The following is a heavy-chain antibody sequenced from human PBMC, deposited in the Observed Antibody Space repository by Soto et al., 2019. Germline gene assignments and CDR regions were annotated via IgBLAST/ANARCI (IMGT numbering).Heavy chain of an antibody. D-gene: IGHD2-2*01. V-gene: IGHV3-48*01. CDR1: GFTFSSYS. Sequence: EVQLVESGGGLVQPGGSLRLSCAASGFTFSSYSMNWVRQAPGKGLEWVSYISSSSSTIYYADSVKGRFTISRDNAKNSLYLQMNSLRAEDTAVYYCARDDIVVVPAAPTPKDAFDIWGQGTMVTVSS. CDR3: ARDDIVVVPAAPTPKDAFDI. CDR2: ISSSSSTI. J-gene: IGHJ3*02.